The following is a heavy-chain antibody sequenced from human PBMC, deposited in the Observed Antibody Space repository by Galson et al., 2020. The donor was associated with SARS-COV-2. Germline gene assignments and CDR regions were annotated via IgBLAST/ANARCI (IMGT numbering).Heavy chain of an antibody. CDR1: GYTFTDYY. CDR2: INVKTGGT. Sequence: ASVKVSCKASGYTFTDYYMHWVRQAPGQGPEWMGWINVKTGGTNYAQHFQGRVTMTRDTSIATAYMELDRLGSGDTAVYYCARDSSASAAMNWWGQGTLVTVSS. CDR3: ARDSSASAAMNW. V-gene: IGHV1-2*02. J-gene: IGHJ4*02. D-gene: IGHD5-18*01.